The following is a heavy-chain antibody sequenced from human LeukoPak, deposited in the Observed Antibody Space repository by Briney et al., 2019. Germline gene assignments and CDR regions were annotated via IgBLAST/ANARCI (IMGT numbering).Heavy chain of an antibody. Sequence: SETLSLTCTVSGGSISSYYWSWIRQSPGKGLEWIGYIYHSGSTNYNPSLKSRVTISVDRFKNHFSLKLKSVTAADTAVYYCARGFWSGYYNSNWFDPWGQGTLVTVSS. D-gene: IGHD3-3*01. CDR1: GGSISSYY. V-gene: IGHV4-59*12. CDR3: ARGFWSGYYNSNWFDP. J-gene: IGHJ5*02. CDR2: IYHSGST.